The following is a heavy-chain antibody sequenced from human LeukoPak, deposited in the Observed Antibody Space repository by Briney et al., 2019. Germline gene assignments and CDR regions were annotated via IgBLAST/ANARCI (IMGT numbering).Heavy chain of an antibody. Sequence: GGSLRLSCAASGFTFSSYGMHWVRQAPGKGLEWVAVISYDGSNKYYADSVKGRFTISRDNAKNSLYLQMNGLRAEDTAVYYCARGDSGWYHPLDYWGQGTLVTVSS. D-gene: IGHD6-19*01. CDR1: GFTFSSYG. J-gene: IGHJ4*02. V-gene: IGHV3-30*03. CDR2: ISYDGSNK. CDR3: ARGDSGWYHPLDY.